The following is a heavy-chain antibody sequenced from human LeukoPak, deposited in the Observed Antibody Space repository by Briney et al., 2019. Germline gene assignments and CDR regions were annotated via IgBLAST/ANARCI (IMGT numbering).Heavy chain of an antibody. Sequence: SETLSLTCAVYGGSFSGYYWSWIRQPPGKGLEWIGEINHSGSTNYNPSLKSRVTISVDTSKNQFSLKLSSVTAADTAVYYCARETIIKYSFDYGGRGPLVTVSS. D-gene: IGHD1-14*01. J-gene: IGHJ4*02. CDR2: INHSGST. CDR3: ARETIIKYSFDY. CDR1: GGSFSGYY. V-gene: IGHV4-34*01.